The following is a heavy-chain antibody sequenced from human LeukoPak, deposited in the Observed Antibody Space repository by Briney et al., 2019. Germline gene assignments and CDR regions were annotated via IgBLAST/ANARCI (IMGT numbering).Heavy chain of an antibody. V-gene: IGHV4-34*01. Sequence: PSETLSLTCAVYGGSFSGYYWSWIRQPPGKGLEWIGEINHSGSTNYNPSLKSRVTISVDTSKNQFSLKLSSVTAADTAVYYCARGIAVAGSMGGYYYYYGMDVWGQGTTVTVSS. D-gene: IGHD6-19*01. J-gene: IGHJ6*02. CDR1: GGSFSGYY. CDR3: ARGIAVAGSMGGYYYYYGMDV. CDR2: INHSGST.